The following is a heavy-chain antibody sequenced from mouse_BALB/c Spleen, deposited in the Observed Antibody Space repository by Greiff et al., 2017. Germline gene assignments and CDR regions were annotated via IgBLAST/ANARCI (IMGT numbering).Heavy chain of an antibody. J-gene: IGHJ2*01. CDR1: GYTFTSYV. D-gene: IGHD2-2*01. V-gene: IGHV1-14*01. Sequence: EVQLQQSGPELVKPGASVKMSCKASGYTFTSYVMHWVKQKPGQGLEWIGYINPYNDGTKYNEKFKGKATLTSDKSSSTAYMQLSSPTSEDSAVYYCAKGDGYDVNLYYFDYWGQGTTLTVSS. CDR2: INPYNDGT. CDR3: AKGDGYDVNLYYFDY.